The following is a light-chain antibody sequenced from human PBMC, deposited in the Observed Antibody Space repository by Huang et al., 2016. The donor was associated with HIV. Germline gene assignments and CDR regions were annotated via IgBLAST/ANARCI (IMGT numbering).Light chain of an antibody. CDR3: LQHYIFPPT. CDR1: QGVRND. V-gene: IGKV1-6*01. Sequence: AIQMTQSPSSLSASVGDRVSISCRAGQGVRNDLAWYQQRPGKAPKLLIYSASSLENGVPSRFSGSQSCTDFTLTISSLQPEDFATYYCLQHYIFPPTFGQGTRVEIK. J-gene: IGKJ1*01. CDR2: SAS.